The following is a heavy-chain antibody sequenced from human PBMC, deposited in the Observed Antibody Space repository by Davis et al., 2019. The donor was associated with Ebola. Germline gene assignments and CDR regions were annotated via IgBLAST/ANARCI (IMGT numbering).Heavy chain of an antibody. CDR2: INPDSGGT. CDR1: GGTFSSYT. CDR3: ASNFDI. Sequence: ASVKVSCKASGGTFSSYTISWVRQAPGQGLEWMGRINPDSGGTNYAQKFQGRVTMTRDTSISTAYMELSSLRSDDTAVYYCASNFDIWGQGTMVTVSS. V-gene: IGHV1-2*06. J-gene: IGHJ3*02.